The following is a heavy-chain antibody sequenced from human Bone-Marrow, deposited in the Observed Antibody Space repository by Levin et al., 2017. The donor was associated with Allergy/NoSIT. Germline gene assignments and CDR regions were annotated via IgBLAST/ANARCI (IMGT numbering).Heavy chain of an antibody. CDR2: INRDGSST. CDR1: GFNFSSYW. J-gene: IGHJ2*01. Sequence: GESLKISCSASGFNFSSYWMHWVRQAPGKGLVWVSRINRDGSSTSYADSVKGRFTISRDNAKNTLYLQMNSLRAEDTSVYYCARDRVTTNWYFDLWRRSTLVTVSS. CDR3: ARDRVTTNWYFDL. V-gene: IGHV3-74*01. D-gene: IGHD4-17*01.